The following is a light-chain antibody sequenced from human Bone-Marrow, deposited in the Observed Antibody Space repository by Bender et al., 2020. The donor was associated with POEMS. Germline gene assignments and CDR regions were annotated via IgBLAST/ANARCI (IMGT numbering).Light chain of an antibody. V-gene: IGLV2-23*02. CDR2: EVN. CDR1: SSDVGRYNR. CDR3: CSYISSNTLLL. J-gene: IGLJ2*01. Sequence: QCALTQPPSVSGSPGQSVTISCTGTSSDVGRYNRVSWFQQHPGKAPELMIYEVNKRPSGVSNRFSGSKSGNTASLTISGLQAEDEADFYCCSYISSNTLLLFGGGTKLTVL.